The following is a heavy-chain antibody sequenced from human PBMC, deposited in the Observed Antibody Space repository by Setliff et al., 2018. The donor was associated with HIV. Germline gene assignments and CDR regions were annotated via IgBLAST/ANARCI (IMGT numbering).Heavy chain of an antibody. J-gene: IGHJ3*02. CDR3: AKRPGYGYPFHI. CDR2: IYYSGNT. V-gene: IGHV4-59*08. Sequence: KTSETLSLTCTVSGGSITGYYWSWIRQPPGKGLEWIGWIYYSGNTRYNPSLKSRVTISLDTSKNRFSLQLTSVAAADTAVYYCAKRPGYGYPFHIWGQGTMVTVSS. CDR1: GGSITGYY. D-gene: IGHD5-18*01.